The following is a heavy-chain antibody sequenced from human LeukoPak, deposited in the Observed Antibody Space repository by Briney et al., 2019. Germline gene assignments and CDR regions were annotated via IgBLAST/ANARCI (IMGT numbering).Heavy chain of an antibody. Sequence: GESLKISCQGSGYRFTNYWIAWVRQMPGKGLEWMGIIYPGDSDTRYSPSFQGQVTISADKSISTAYLQWSSLKASDTAMYYCARVVPAAPNFPFDYWGQGTLVTVSS. CDR2: IYPGDSDT. CDR3: ARVVPAAPNFPFDY. V-gene: IGHV5-51*01. D-gene: IGHD2-2*01. CDR1: GYRFTNYW. J-gene: IGHJ4*02.